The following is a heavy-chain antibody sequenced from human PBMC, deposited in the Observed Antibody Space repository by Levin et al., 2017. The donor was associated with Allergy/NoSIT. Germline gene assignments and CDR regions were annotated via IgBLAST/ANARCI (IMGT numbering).Heavy chain of an antibody. D-gene: IGHD2-8*01. V-gene: IGHV3-74*01. CDR3: AGVINGYFQY. CDR2: INSDGSSL. CDR1: GFTFSNYW. Sequence: GESLKISCAASGFTFSNYWMHWVRQAPGKGLEWVSRINSDGSSLSYAGSVKGRFTISRDRAKNTWKSQMNSLRAEDTAFYYCAGVINGYFQYWGQGTRVTVSS. J-gene: IGHJ4*02.